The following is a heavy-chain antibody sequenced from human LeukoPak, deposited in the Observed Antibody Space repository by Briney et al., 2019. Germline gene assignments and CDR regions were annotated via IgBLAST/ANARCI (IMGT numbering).Heavy chain of an antibody. CDR3: ARATPFWSGYYTAFDI. V-gene: IGHV4-61*02. D-gene: IGHD3-3*01. CDR2: IYTSGST. CDR1: GGSISSGSYY. Sequence: PSETLSLTCTVSGGSISSGSYYWSWIRQPAGKGLEWIGRIYTSGSTNYNPSIKSRVTISVDTSKNQFSLKLSSVTAADTAVYYCARATPFWSGYYTAFDIWGQGTMVTVSS. J-gene: IGHJ3*02.